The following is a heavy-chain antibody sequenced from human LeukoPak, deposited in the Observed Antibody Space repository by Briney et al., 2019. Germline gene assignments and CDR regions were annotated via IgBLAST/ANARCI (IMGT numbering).Heavy chain of an antibody. CDR2: ISSSGSTI. Sequence: RGSLRLSCAASGFTLARYEMNWVRQAPGKGLEWVSYISSSGSTIYYADSVKGRFTISRDNAKNSLYPQMNSLRAEDTAVYYCARDSRDTFDYWGQGTLVTVSS. CDR3: ARDSRDTFDY. CDR1: GFTLARYE. V-gene: IGHV3-48*03. J-gene: IGHJ4*02. D-gene: IGHD5-18*01.